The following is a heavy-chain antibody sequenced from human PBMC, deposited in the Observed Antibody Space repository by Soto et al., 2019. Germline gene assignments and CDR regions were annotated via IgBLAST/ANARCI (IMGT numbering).Heavy chain of an antibody. V-gene: IGHV1-3*01. CDR3: ARVRVWWELREGAFDI. Sequence: GASVKVSCKASGYTFTSYAMHWVRQAPGQRLEWMGWINAGNGNTKYSQKFQGRVTITRGTSASTAYMELSSLRSEDTAVYYCARVRVWWELREGAFDIWGQGTMVTVSS. D-gene: IGHD1-26*01. CDR2: INAGNGNT. J-gene: IGHJ3*02. CDR1: GYTFTSYA.